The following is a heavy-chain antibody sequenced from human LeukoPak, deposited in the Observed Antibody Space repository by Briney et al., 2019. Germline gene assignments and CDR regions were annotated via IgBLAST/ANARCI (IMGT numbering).Heavy chain of an antibody. Sequence: AGGSLRLSCAASGFTFSSYSMNWVRQAPGKGLEWVSSISSSSSYIYYADSVKGRFTISRDNAKNSLYLQMNSLRAEDTAVYYCARDYGNSYYDSHYWGQGTLVTVSS. D-gene: IGHD3-22*01. V-gene: IGHV3-21*01. CDR2: ISSSSSYI. CDR3: ARDYGNSYYDSHY. CDR1: GFTFSSYS. J-gene: IGHJ4*02.